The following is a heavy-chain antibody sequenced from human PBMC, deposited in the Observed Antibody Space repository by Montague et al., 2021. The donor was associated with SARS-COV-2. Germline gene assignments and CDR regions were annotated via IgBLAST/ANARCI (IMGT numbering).Heavy chain of an antibody. J-gene: IGHJ3*02. Sequence: SETLSLTCAVYGGSLTGYYWSWIRQAPGKGLEWIGEINHIGSINYNPSLKSRVTISMDTSKNQFSLKVDSVSAADTAVYYCATEMPAYDVFDIWGQGTMVTVSS. CDR1: GGSLTGYY. V-gene: IGHV4-34*01. CDR2: INHIGSI. D-gene: IGHD2-2*01. CDR3: ATEMPAYDVFDI.